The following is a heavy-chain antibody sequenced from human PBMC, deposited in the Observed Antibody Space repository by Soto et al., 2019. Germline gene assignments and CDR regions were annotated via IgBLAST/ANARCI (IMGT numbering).Heavy chain of an antibody. D-gene: IGHD1-1*01. CDR1: AYTYG. V-gene: IGHV1-18*01. Sequence: QVHLVQTGDEGKQPGDSVKVACKASAYTYGLRGVRQAPGQGREWMGWISGYNGNTKYAQRLEGRVTKTLDTSTNTAFMELRSLTSDDTAGEYCALESILTSGTSLRVDYFDSWCQGTLFTVSS. J-gene: IGHJ4*02. CDR3: ALESILTSGTSLRVDYFDS. CDR2: ISGYNGNT.